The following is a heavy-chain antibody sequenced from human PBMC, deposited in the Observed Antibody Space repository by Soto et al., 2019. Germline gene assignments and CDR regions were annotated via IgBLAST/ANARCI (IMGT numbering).Heavy chain of an antibody. CDR3: ARDLVYGDYYYYMDV. CDR1: GFNFTNYG. Sequence: EVHLVESGGDLVQPGGSLRLSCAASGFNFTNYGMNWVRQAPGKGLEWISYISRSSTIYNADSVKGRFTISRDNAKNSLYLQMNSLRAEDTAVYYCARDLVYGDYYYYMDVWGKGTTVTVSS. J-gene: IGHJ6*03. V-gene: IGHV3-48*01. CDR2: ISRSSTI. D-gene: IGHD4-17*01.